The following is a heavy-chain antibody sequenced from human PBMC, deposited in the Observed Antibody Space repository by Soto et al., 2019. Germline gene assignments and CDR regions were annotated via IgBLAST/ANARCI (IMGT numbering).Heavy chain of an antibody. Sequence: PSETLSLTCAVYGGSFSGYYWSWIRQPPGKGLEWIGEINHSGSTNYNPSLKSRVTISVDTSKNQFSLKLSSVTAADTAVYYCARDRPSGGWGRSGAFDIWGKGTMVTVSS. J-gene: IGHJ3*02. V-gene: IGHV4-34*01. D-gene: IGHD3-3*01. CDR1: GGSFSGYY. CDR2: INHSGST. CDR3: ARDRPSGGWGRSGAFDI.